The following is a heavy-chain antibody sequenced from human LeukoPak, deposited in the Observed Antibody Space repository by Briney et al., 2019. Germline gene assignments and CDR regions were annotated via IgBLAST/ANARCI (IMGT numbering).Heavy chain of an antibody. V-gene: IGHV4-59*01. Sequence: SETLSLTCTVSGGSISSYYWSWIRQPPGKGLEWIGYIYYSGSTNYNPSLKSRVTISVDTSKNQFSLKLSSVTAADTAVYYCARATYSSSWTHYFDYWGQGTLVTVSS. CDR3: ARATYSSSWTHYFDY. D-gene: IGHD6-13*01. CDR2: IYYSGST. CDR1: GGSISSYY. J-gene: IGHJ4*02.